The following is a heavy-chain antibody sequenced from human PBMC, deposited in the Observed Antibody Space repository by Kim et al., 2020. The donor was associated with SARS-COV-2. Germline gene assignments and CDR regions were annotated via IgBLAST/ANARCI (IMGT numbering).Heavy chain of an antibody. V-gene: IGHV4-59*01. Sequence: SETLSLTCTVSGGSISSYYWSWIRQPPGKGLEWIGYIYYSGSTNYNPSLKSRVTISVDTSKNQFSLKLSSVTAADTAVYYCARGEYGSGPNYFDYWGQGTLVTVSS. CDR2: IYYSGST. CDR3: ARGEYGSGPNYFDY. J-gene: IGHJ4*02. CDR1: GGSISSYY. D-gene: IGHD3-10*01.